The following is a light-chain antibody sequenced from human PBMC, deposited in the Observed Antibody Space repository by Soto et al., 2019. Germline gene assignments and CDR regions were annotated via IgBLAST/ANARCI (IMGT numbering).Light chain of an antibody. CDR2: GAS. CDR3: QHYLNYPIT. Sequence: AIRMTQSPSSLSASTAYTVTITCRASQDIGSVLAWYQQKPGTAPKVLISGASNLHGGVPSRFSGSGSRTDFTLTITHLQSEDFATYYCQHYLNYPITFGQGTRLEIK. V-gene: IGKV1-8*01. CDR1: QDIGSV. J-gene: IGKJ5*01.